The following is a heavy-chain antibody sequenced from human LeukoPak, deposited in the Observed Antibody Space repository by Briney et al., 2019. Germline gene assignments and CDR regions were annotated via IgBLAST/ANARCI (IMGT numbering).Heavy chain of an antibody. CDR3: ATLQYYYVWGSYRSPFDY. V-gene: IGHV5-51*01. D-gene: IGHD3-16*02. Sequence: PGESLKISCKGSGYSFTSYWIGWGRQMPGKGREWMGIIYPVDSDTRYSPSFQGRVTISADKSISTAYLQWSSLKASDTAMYYCATLQYYYVWGSYRSPFDYWGQGTLVTVST. CDR1: GYSFTSYW. CDR2: IYPVDSDT. J-gene: IGHJ4*02.